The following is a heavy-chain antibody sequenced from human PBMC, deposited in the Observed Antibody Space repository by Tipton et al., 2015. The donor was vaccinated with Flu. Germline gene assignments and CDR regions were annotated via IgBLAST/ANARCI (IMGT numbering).Heavy chain of an antibody. V-gene: IGHV3-7*01. CDR2: IKGDGSGK. Sequence: SLRLSCEASGFSVSSYWMSWVRQAPGKGLEWVANIKGDGSGKNYLDSVRGRFNISRDSAKNSLFLQMNSLRAEDTAVYYCARGGRGDVWGQGTMVTVSS. CDR3: ARGGRGDV. CDR1: GFSVSSYW. D-gene: IGHD3-16*01. J-gene: IGHJ3*01.